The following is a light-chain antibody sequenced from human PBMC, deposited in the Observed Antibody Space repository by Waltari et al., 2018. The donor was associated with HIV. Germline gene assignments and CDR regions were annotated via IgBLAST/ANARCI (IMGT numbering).Light chain of an antibody. Sequence: DIQMTQSPSSLSASVGGRVTITCRASQSINTYLNWYQQKPGNAPKLLVYAASSLQGGVSSRFSGSGSGTDFTLTISSLQPDDSATYYCQQSYSTSITFGQGTRLEIK. J-gene: IGKJ5*01. CDR2: AAS. CDR3: QQSYSTSIT. V-gene: IGKV1-39*01. CDR1: QSINTY.